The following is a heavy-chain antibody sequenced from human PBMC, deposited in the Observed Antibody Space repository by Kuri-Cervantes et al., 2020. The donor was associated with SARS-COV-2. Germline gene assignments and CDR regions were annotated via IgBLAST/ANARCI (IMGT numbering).Heavy chain of an antibody. Sequence: GESLKISWAASGFTFSNAWRSWGRQAPGKGLEWVGRIKSKTDGGTTEYGASVKGRSTISRDDSKSIAYLQMNRLKTEDTAVYYCTRLDFWSGYYIESWGQGTLVTVSS. CDR2: IKSKTDGGTT. CDR1: GFTFSNAW. CDR3: TRLDFWSGYYIES. J-gene: IGHJ4*02. D-gene: IGHD3-3*01. V-gene: IGHV3-15*01.